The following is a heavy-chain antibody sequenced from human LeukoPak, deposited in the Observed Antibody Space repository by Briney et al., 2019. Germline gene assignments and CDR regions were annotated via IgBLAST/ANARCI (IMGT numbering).Heavy chain of an antibody. CDR3: ARFIGLYYFDY. CDR2: IYYSGST. Sequence: SETLSLTCTVSGGSISSYYWSWIRQPPGKGLEWIGYIYYSGSTNYNPSLKSRVTISVDTSKNQFSLKLSPVTAADTAVYYCARFIGLYYFDYWGQGTLVTVSS. J-gene: IGHJ4*02. V-gene: IGHV4-59*01. CDR1: GGSISSYY.